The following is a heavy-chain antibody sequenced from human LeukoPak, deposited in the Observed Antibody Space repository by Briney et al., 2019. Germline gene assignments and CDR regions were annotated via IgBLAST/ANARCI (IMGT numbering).Heavy chain of an antibody. D-gene: IGHD6-13*01. J-gene: IGHJ4*02. V-gene: IGHV4-34*12. CDR2: IIHSGST. Sequence: SETLSLTCAVYGGSFSGYYWSWIRQPPGKGLEWIGEIIHSGSTNYNPSLQSRVTISVDTSKNQFFLKLSSVTAADTAVYFCASDPAAPVGYWGQGTLVTVSS. CDR1: GGSFSGYY. CDR3: ASDPAAPVGY.